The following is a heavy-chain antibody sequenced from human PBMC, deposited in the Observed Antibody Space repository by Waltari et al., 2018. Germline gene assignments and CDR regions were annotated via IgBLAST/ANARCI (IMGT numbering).Heavy chain of an antibody. Sequence: QVQLQESGPGLVKPSETLSLTCTVSGGSISSHYWSWIRQPPGKGLEWIGYIYYSGSTNYNPSLKSRVTISVDTSKNQFSLKLSSVTAADTAVYYCARFSCGGDCLIDYWGQGTLVTVSS. V-gene: IGHV4-59*11. CDR3: ARFSCGGDCLIDY. J-gene: IGHJ4*02. CDR1: GGSISSHY. CDR2: IYYSGST. D-gene: IGHD2-21*01.